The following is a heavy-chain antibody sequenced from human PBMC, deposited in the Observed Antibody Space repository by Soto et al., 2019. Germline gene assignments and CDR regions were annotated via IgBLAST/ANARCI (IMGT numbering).Heavy chain of an antibody. CDR2: ISAYNGNT. D-gene: IGHD5-12*01. V-gene: IGHV1-18*01. Sequence: ASVKVSCKASGYTFTSYGISWVRQAPGQGLEWMGWISAYNGNTNYAQKLQGRVTMTTDTSTSTAYMELRSLRSDDTALYYCAEDIADSSRAAWYYFDYWGQGTLVTVSS. CDR3: AEDIADSSRAAWYYFDY. J-gene: IGHJ4*02. CDR1: GYTFTSYG.